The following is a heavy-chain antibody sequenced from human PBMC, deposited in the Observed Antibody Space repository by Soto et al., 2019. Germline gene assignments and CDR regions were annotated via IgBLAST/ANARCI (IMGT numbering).Heavy chain of an antibody. CDR1: GGSMTNYY. CDR3: VREGYDSDNNGYPLFDY. V-gene: IGHV4-4*07. J-gene: IGHJ4*02. D-gene: IGHD5-12*01. Sequence: QVQLQESGPRLVKPSETLSLTCTVSGGSMTNYYWAWIRQPAGKGLEWIGRIFGIGYTNYNPSRKSLVILSIDTSKSQFFLKLTSETPADTAVYYCVREGYDSDNNGYPLFDYWGQGTLVSVSS. CDR2: IFGIGYT.